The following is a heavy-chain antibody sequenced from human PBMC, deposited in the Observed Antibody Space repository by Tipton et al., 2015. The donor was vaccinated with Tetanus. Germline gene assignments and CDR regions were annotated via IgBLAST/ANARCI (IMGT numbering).Heavy chain of an antibody. J-gene: IGHJ4*02. CDR3: ARGLPREPFYLDY. CDR2: ISSTSSYL. Sequence: SLRLSCTVSGFIFSSYTMNWVRQAPGKGLEWVSSISSTSSYLYYADSVKGRFTISRDNAKNSLYLQMNSLRAEDTAVYYCARGLPREPFYLDYWGQGKQVTVSS. CDR1: GFIFSSYT. D-gene: IGHD1-26*01. V-gene: IGHV3-21*01.